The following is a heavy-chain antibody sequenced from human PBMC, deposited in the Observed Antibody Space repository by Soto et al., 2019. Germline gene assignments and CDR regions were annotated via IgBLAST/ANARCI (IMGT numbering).Heavy chain of an antibody. J-gene: IGHJ6*02. CDR3: ARVRGFNYGDYNYGMDV. V-gene: IGHV4-59*01. CDR2: IYYSGST. Sequence: SETLSLTCTVSGGSISSYYWSWIRQPPGKGLEWIGYIYYSGSTNYNPSLKSRVTISVDTSKNQFSLKLSSVTAADTAVYYCARVRGFNYGDYNYGMDVWGQGTTVTVSS. D-gene: IGHD4-17*01. CDR1: GGSISSYY.